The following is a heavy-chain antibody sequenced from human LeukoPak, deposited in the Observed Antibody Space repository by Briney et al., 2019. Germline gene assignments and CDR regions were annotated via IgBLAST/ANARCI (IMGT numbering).Heavy chain of an antibody. Sequence: GGSLRLSCAASGFTFNSYGMSWVRQAPGKGLEWVSGLSASGGRTDHADSVKGRFTISRDNSRNTLYLQMNSLRVEDTAVYYCARAYSYASPYFDYWGQGTLVTVSS. CDR3: ARAYSYASPYFDY. V-gene: IGHV3-23*01. J-gene: IGHJ4*02. CDR2: LSASGGRT. CDR1: GFTFNSYG. D-gene: IGHD5-18*01.